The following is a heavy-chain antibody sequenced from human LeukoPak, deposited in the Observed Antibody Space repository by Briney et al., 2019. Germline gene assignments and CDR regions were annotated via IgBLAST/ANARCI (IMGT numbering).Heavy chain of an antibody. J-gene: IGHJ3*02. CDR1: GGSFSGYY. V-gene: IGHV4-34*01. D-gene: IGHD3-22*01. CDR3: ARTYYDSSRAYAFDI. Sequence: SETLSLTCAVYGGSFSGYYWSWIRQPPGKGLVWIGEINHSGSTNYNPSLKSRVTISVDTSKNQFSLKLSSVTAADTAVYYCARTYYDSSRAYAFDIWGQGTMVTVSS. CDR2: INHSGST.